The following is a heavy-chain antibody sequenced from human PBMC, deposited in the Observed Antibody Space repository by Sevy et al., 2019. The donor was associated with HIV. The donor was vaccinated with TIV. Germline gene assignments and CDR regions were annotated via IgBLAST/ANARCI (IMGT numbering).Heavy chain of an antibody. CDR3: AREAYYYDSREENWFDP. Sequence: GGSLRLSCKASGFTFSTYSMHWVRQAPGKGLEWVSSISRTSTTTYYADSAKGRFTISRDNAKNSLYLQMNSLRDEDTAVYYCAREAYYYDSREENWFDPWDQGTLVTVSS. J-gene: IGHJ5*02. D-gene: IGHD3-22*01. CDR2: ISRTSTTT. CDR1: GFTFSTYS. V-gene: IGHV3-48*02.